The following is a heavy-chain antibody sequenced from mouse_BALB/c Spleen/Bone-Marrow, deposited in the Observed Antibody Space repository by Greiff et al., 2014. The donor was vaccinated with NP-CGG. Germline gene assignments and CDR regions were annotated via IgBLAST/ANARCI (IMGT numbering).Heavy chain of an antibody. J-gene: IGHJ4*01. CDR1: GYTFTSYY. CDR3: TRREYYRYDRAMDY. D-gene: IGHD2-14*01. CDR2: INPSNGGT. Sequence: QVTLKESGAELVKPGASVKLSCKASGYTFTSYYMYWVKQRPGQGLEWIEEINPSNGGTNFNEKFKSKATLTVDKSSSTAYMQLSSLTSEDSAVYHCTRREYYRYDRAMDYWGQGTSVTVSS. V-gene: IGHV1S81*02.